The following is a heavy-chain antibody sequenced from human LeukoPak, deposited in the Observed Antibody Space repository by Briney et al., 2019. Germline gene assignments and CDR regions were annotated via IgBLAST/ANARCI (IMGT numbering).Heavy chain of an antibody. V-gene: IGHV4-31*03. Sequence: SETLSLTCTVSGGSVSSGAYYWSWIRQHPGKGLEWIGYISYSGNTYYNPSLRSRASISADTPKSQFSLKLSSTTAADTAVYYCARDTPGDGYNRGDYWGQGTLVTVSS. D-gene: IGHD5-24*01. CDR1: GGSVSSGAYY. CDR2: ISYSGNT. J-gene: IGHJ4*02. CDR3: ARDTPGDGYNRGDY.